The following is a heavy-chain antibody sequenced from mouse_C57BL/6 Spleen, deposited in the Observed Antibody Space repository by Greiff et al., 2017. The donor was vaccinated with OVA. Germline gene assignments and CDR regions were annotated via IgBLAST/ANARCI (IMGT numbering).Heavy chain of an antibody. CDR2: IDPSDSYT. J-gene: IGHJ3*01. V-gene: IGHV1-59*01. CDR1: GYTFTSYW. Sequence: QVQLQQPGAELVRPGTSVKLSCKASGYTFTSYWMHWVKQRPGQGLEWIGVIDPSDSYTNYNQKFKGKATLTVDTSSSTAYMQLSSLTSEDSAVYYCARQGGYDEAWFAYWGQGTLVTVSA. D-gene: IGHD2-2*01. CDR3: ARQGGYDEAWFAY.